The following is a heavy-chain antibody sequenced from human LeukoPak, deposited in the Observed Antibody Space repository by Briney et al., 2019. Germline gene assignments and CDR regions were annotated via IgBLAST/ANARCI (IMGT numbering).Heavy chain of an antibody. CDR2: ISSSSSYT. Sequence: GGSLRLSCAASGFTFSDYYMSWIRQAPGKGLEWVSYISSSSSYTNYADSVKGRFTISRDNSKNTLYLQMNSLRAEDTAVYYCAKRGESIAAARNWFDPWGQGTLVTVSS. D-gene: IGHD6-13*01. V-gene: IGHV3-11*03. CDR1: GFTFSDYY. CDR3: AKRGESIAAARNWFDP. J-gene: IGHJ5*02.